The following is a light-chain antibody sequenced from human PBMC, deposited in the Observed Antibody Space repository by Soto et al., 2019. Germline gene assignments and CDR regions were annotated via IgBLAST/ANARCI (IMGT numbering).Light chain of an antibody. CDR1: QGVSSY. Sequence: EIVLTQSPATLSLSPGERATLSCRASQGVSSYLAWYQQKPGQAPRLLMYDASTRATGVPARFSGSGSGTEFTLTISSLQSEDFAFYYCQQYNTWQTFGQGTKVDIK. CDR3: QQYNTWQT. CDR2: DAS. V-gene: IGKV3-15*01. J-gene: IGKJ1*01.